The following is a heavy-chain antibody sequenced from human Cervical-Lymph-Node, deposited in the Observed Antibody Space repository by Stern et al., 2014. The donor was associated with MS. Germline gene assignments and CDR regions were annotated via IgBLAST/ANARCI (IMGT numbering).Heavy chain of an antibody. D-gene: IGHD3-10*01. CDR3: ARETGHYYGSGSYYDY. V-gene: IGHV4-4*02. CDR1: GVSISSSYW. J-gene: IGHJ4*02. CDR2: LYHCGST. Sequence: VQLVESGPGLVKPSGTLSLTCAVSGVSISSSYWWSWVRLPPRKRLVWIGELYHCGSTNYNPSLKSRVPISVDKSKNHFSLKLGSVTAADTAVYYCARETGHYYGSGSYYDYWGQGILVTVSS.